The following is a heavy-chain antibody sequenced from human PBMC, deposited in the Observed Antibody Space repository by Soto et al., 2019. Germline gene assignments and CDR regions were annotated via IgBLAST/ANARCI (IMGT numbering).Heavy chain of an antibody. J-gene: IGHJ5*02. V-gene: IGHV1-46*01. D-gene: IGHD5-12*01. Sequence: ASVKVSCKASGYTFTSYYMHWVRQAPGQGLEWMGIINPSGGSTSYAQKFQGRVTMTRDTSTSTVYMELSSLRDEDTAVYYCASIGDIVATTRSVGFDPWGQGTLVTVSS. CDR3: ASIGDIVATTRSVGFDP. CDR2: INPSGGST. CDR1: GYTFTSYY.